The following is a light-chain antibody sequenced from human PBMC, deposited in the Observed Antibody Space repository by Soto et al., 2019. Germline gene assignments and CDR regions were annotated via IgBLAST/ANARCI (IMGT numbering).Light chain of an antibody. CDR1: QSIRSSY. CDR3: QQYSNSLLT. CDR2: GAS. J-gene: IGKJ4*01. V-gene: IGKV3-20*01. Sequence: EIVLTQSPGTLSLSPGERATLSCRASQSIRSSYLAWYQQKPGQAPRLLIYGASSRATGIPDRFSGSVSGTDITLTISRLEPEDFAVYYCQQYSNSLLTFGGGTKVEIK.